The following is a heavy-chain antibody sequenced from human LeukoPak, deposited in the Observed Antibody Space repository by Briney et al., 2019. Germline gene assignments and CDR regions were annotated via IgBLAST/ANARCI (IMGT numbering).Heavy chain of an antibody. D-gene: IGHD4-23*01. Sequence: SETLSLPCTVSGGSVTSARHYWAWIRQPPGKGLEWIGSIHYSGSTYYSPSLKSRLTISGDTSKSQFSLNLTFVTAADTAVYYCTRHHDYGDKIDYWGQGTLVTVSS. CDR2: IHYSGST. J-gene: IGHJ4*02. CDR1: GGSVTSARHY. V-gene: IGHV4-39*01. CDR3: TRHHDYGDKIDY.